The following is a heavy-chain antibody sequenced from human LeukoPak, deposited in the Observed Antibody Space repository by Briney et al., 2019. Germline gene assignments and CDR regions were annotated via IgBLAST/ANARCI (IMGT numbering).Heavy chain of an antibody. CDR2: ISYDGSNK. D-gene: IGHD4-17*01. V-gene: IGHV3-30*18. Sequence: GRSLRLSCAASGFTFSSYGMHWVRQAPGKGLEWVAVISYDGSNKYYADSVKGRFTISRDNSKNTLYLQMNSLRAEDTAVYYCAKPKIIDFYGDYAGPFDYWGQGTLVTVSS. CDR1: GFTFSSYG. CDR3: AKPKIIDFYGDYAGPFDY. J-gene: IGHJ4*02.